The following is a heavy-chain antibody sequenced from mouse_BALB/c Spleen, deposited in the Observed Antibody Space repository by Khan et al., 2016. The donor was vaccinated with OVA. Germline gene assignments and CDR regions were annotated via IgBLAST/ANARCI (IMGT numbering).Heavy chain of an antibody. CDR3: ARAYYRYDGYYAMDY. V-gene: IGHV2-6-4*01. Sequence: VELVESGPGLVAPSQSLSITCTVSGFSLSRYSVHWVRQPPGKGLEWLGMIWGDRSTDYNSALKSSLSISKDNSKSQVFLKMNSLQTDDTAMYYCARAYYRYDGYYAMDYWGQGTSVTVPS. D-gene: IGHD2-14*01. CDR1: GFSLSRYS. J-gene: IGHJ4*01. CDR2: IWGDRST.